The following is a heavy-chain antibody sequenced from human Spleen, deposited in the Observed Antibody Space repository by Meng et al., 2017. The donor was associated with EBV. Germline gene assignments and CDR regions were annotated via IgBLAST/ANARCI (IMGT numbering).Heavy chain of an antibody. J-gene: IGHJ4*02. CDR3: ARDTEAPGTWFDY. D-gene: IGHD6-13*01. V-gene: IGHV4-34*01. CDR1: GGSFSGYY. CDR2: IHYGGST. Sequence: QMQLQQWGAGLLKPSEPLSLTGGIQGGSFSGYYWSWLRQPPGKGLEWIGEIHYGGSTKYNPSLESRATISGDTSKNQFSLILTSVTAADTAVYYCARDTEAPGTWFDYWGQGALVTVSS.